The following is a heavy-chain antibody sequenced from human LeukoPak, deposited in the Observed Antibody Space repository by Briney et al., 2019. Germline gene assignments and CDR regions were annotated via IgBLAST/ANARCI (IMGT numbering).Heavy chain of an antibody. J-gene: IGHJ4*02. CDR3: AKDGSWSCTD. V-gene: IGHV3-30*02. CDR2: ISHHGNNK. CDR1: GFTFSSSA. Sequence: GGSLRLSCGASGFTFSSSAMHWVRQGPGKGLEWVAYISHHGNNKYYADSVKRRFTISRDNSEGSLYLQMNSLRADDTAVYYCAKDGSWSCTDWGEGALVRVSS. D-gene: IGHD2-8*02.